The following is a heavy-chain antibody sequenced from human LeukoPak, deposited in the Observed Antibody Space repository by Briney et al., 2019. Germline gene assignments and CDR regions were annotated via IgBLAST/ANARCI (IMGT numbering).Heavy chain of an antibody. CDR1: GFTFSSYA. CDR2: ISGSGGST. D-gene: IGHD1-26*01. J-gene: IGHJ4*02. CDR3: AKGGKWDVTPFDY. Sequence: GSLRLSCAASGFTFSSYAMNWVRQAPGKGLEWVSAISGSGGSTYYADSVTGRFTISRDNSKNTLYLQMNSLRAEDTAVYYCAKGGKWDVTPFDYWGQGTLVTVSS. V-gene: IGHV3-23*01.